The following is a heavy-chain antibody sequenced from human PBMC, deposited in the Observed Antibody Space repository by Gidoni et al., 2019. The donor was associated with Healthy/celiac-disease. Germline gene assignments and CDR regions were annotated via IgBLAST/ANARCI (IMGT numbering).Heavy chain of an antibody. CDR2: ISSSSSYI. J-gene: IGHJ6*02. V-gene: IGHV3-21*01. CDR1: GFTFSSYS. CDR3: ARDGLTPIGGGFFGWLRMDV. D-gene: IGHD3-3*01. Sequence: EVQLVESGGGLVKPGGSLRLSCAASGFTFSSYSMNWVRQAPGKGLEWVSSISSSSSYIYYADSVKGRFTISRDNAKNSLYLQMNSLRAEDTAVYYCARDGLTPIGGGFFGWLRMDVWGQGTTVTVSS.